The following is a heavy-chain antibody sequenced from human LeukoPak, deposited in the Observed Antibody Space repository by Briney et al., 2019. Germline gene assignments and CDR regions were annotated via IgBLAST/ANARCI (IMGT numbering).Heavy chain of an antibody. Sequence: PPETLSLTCTVSGGSISSYYWSWLRQPAGKGLEWIGRIYTSGSTNYNPSLKSRVTISVDKSKNQFSLKLSSVTAADTAVYYCARDLYTSGSSHYYYYMAVWGNGTTVTVSS. V-gene: IGHV4-4*07. CDR1: GGSISSYY. CDR2: IYTSGST. D-gene: IGHD3-10*01. CDR3: ARDLYTSGSSHYYYYMAV. J-gene: IGHJ6*03.